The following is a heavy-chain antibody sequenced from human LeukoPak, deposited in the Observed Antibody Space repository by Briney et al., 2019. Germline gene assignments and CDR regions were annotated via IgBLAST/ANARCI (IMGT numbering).Heavy chain of an antibody. CDR3: AAVIAAAGYFDY. CDR2: IVVGSGTT. J-gene: IGHJ4*02. Sequence: SGPEVTNPGTSVTVSCKASGFTFTSSAMQWVRQARGQPLEWIGWIVVGSGTTNYAQKFQERVTITRDMSTSTAYMELSSLRSEDTAVYYCAAVIAAAGYFDYWGQGTLVTVSS. CDR1: GFTFTSSA. V-gene: IGHV1-58*02. D-gene: IGHD6-13*01.